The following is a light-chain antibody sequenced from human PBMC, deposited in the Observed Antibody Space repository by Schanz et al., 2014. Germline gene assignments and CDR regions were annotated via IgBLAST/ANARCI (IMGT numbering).Light chain of an antibody. CDR3: QQYDTYYT. CDR2: GAS. Sequence: EIVLTQSPGTLSLSPGERATLSCRASQTVGSNHLAWYQLKPGQAPRLLIYGASIRATGIPDRFSGSGSGTDFTLTISSLQPDDFATYYCQQYDTYYTFGQGTKLEIK. CDR1: QTVGSNH. J-gene: IGKJ2*01. V-gene: IGKV3-20*01.